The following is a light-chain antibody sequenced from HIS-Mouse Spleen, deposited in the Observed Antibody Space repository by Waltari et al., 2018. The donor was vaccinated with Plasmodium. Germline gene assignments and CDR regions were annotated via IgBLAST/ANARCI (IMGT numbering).Light chain of an antibody. CDR2: EDS. J-gene: IGLJ3*02. CDR1: ALPTKY. CDR3: YSTDSSGNHRV. V-gene: IGLV3-10*01. Sequence: SYELTQPPSVSVSPGQTARITCSGDALPTKYAYWYQQKSGQAPVLVIYEDSKRPPGIPVRFAGSSSGTMATLTISGAQVEDEADYYCYSTDSSGNHRVFGGGTKLTVL.